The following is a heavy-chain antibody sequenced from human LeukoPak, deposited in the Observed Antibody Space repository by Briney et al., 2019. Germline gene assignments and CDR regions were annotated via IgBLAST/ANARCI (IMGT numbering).Heavy chain of an antibody. CDR2: ISGSGGST. V-gene: IGHV3-23*01. CDR3: AALQVFDY. J-gene: IGHJ4*02. D-gene: IGHD5-24*01. CDR1: GFTFGSYA. Sequence: PGGSLSLSCAASGFTFGSYALSWLRQAPGKGLEWVSAISGSGGSTYYADSVKGRFTISRDNSKNTLYLQMNSLRAEDTAVYYCAALQVFDYWGQGTLVTVSS.